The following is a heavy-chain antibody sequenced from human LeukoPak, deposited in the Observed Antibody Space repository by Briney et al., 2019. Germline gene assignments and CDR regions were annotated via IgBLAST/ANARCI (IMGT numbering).Heavy chain of an antibody. D-gene: IGHD6-19*01. J-gene: IGHJ3*02. CDR1: GFTFSSYA. CDR3: AKLGGWSGAYDALDI. Sequence: GGSLRLSCAASGFTFSSYAMSWVRQAPGKGLECVSAISGSGGSTYYADSVKGRFTISRDNSKNTLYLQMNSLRAEDTAVYYCAKLGGWSGAYDALDIWGQGTMVTVSS. CDR2: ISGSGGST. V-gene: IGHV3-23*01.